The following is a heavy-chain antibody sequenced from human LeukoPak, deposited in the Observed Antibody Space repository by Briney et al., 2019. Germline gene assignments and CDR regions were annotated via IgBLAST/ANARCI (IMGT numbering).Heavy chain of an antibody. CDR3: ARQPDYYDRSGYYYWYFDL. CDR1: GGSISSYY. D-gene: IGHD3-22*01. CDR2: IYYSGST. J-gene: IGHJ2*01. V-gene: IGHV4-59*08. Sequence: SETLSLTCTVSGGSISSYYWSWIRQPPGKGLEWIGYIYYSGSTNYNPSLKSRVTISVDTSKNQFSLKLSSVTAADTAVYYCARQPDYYDRSGYYYWYFDLWGRGTLVTVSS.